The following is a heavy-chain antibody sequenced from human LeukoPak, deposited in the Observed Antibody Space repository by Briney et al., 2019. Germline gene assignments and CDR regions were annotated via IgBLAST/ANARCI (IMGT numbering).Heavy chain of an antibody. Sequence: PGGSLRLSCAASGFTFSSYGMHWVRQAPGKGLEWVSGITGSGGSTYHAESVKGRFTISRDNSENTLYLEMNSLRAEDTAVYFCAKDGGRIPRYFDYWGQGTLVTVSS. CDR1: GFTFSSYG. CDR3: AKDGGRIPRYFDY. V-gene: IGHV3-23*01. D-gene: IGHD3-16*01. J-gene: IGHJ4*02. CDR2: ITGSGGST.